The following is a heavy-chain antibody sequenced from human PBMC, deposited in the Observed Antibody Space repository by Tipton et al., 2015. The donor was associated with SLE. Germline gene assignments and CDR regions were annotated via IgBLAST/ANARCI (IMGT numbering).Heavy chain of an antibody. CDR3: ARRDIVAVVAATTRAVDYFDY. D-gene: IGHD2-15*01. CDR2: INHSGST. CDR1: GGSFSGYY. J-gene: IGHJ4*02. Sequence: TLSLTCAVYGGSFSGYYWSWIRQPPGKGLEWIGEINHSGSTNYNPSLKSRVTISVDTSKNQFSLKLSSVTAADTAVYYCARRDIVAVVAATTRAVDYFDYWGQGTLVTVSS. V-gene: IGHV4-34*01.